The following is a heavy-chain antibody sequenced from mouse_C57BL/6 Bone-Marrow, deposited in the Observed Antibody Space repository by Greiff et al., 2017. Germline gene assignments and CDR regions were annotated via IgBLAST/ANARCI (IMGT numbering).Heavy chain of an antibody. D-gene: IGHD1-1*01. V-gene: IGHV14-4*01. Sequence: VQLKQSGAELVRPGASVKLSCTASGFNIKDDYMHWVKQRPEQGLEWIGWIDPENGDTEYASKFQGKATITADTSSNTPYLQLSSLTSEDTAVYYCTVVVFDYWGQGTTLTVSS. J-gene: IGHJ2*01. CDR2: IDPENGDT. CDR3: TVVVFDY. CDR1: GFNIKDDY.